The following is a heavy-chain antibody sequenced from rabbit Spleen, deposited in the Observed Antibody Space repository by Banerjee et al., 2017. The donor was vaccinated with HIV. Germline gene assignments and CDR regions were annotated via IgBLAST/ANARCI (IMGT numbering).Heavy chain of an antibody. J-gene: IGHJ4*01. CDR3: VRDTWHFNL. CDR2: IYGGSGAN. Sequence: QSLEESGGDRVKPGASLTLTCTASGFSFSNSYYMCWVRQAPGKGLECIACIYGGSGANYYASWAKGRFTVSKTSSTTVTLQLNSLTAADTATYFCVRDTWHFNLWGPETLVTVS. D-gene: IGHD3-1*01. V-gene: IGHV1S40*01. CDR1: GFSFSNSYY.